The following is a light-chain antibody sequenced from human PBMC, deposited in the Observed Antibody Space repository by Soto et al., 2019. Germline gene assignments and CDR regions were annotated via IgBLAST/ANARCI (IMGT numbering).Light chain of an antibody. V-gene: IGKV1-9*01. CDR1: QGISSY. CDR2: AAS. CDR3: QQLNSYLSAT. J-gene: IGKJ3*01. Sequence: DIQLTQSPSFLSASVGDRVTITCRASQGISSYLAWYQQKPGKAPKLLIYAASTLQSGVPSRFSGSGSGTEFTLTISSLQPEDFATYYCQQLNSYLSATFGPGTKVDIK.